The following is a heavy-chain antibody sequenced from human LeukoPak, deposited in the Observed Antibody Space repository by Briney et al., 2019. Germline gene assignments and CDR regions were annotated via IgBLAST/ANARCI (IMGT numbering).Heavy chain of an antibody. CDR1: GFTFSSYA. V-gene: IGHV3-64*01. CDR3: ARLKGHYYDDERYFDY. CDR2: ISSNGGST. J-gene: IGHJ4*02. D-gene: IGHD3-22*01. Sequence: PGGSLRLSCAAPGFTFSSYAMHWVRQAPGKGLEYVSAISSNGGSTYYANSVKGRFTISRDNSKNTLYLQMGSLRAEDMAVYYCARLKGHYYDDERYFDYWGQGTLVTVSS.